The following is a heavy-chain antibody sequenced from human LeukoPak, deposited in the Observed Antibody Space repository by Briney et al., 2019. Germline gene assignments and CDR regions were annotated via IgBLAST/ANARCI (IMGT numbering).Heavy chain of an antibody. CDR3: ARGYCSGGRCSGAWFDP. J-gene: IGHJ5*02. CDR2: INPNSGGT. Sequence: ASVKVSCKASGYTFTDYHMHWVRQAPGQGIEWMGWINPNSGGTDYAQRFQGRVTMTRDTSISTAYIELNRLRSDDTAVYYCARGYCSGGRCSGAWFDPWGQGTLVTVSS. D-gene: IGHD2-15*01. V-gene: IGHV1-2*02. CDR1: GYTFTDYH.